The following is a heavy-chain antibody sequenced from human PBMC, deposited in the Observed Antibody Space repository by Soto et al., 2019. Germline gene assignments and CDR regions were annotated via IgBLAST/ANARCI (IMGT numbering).Heavy chain of an antibody. CDR2: MAYDGNRE. D-gene: IGHD1-26*01. J-gene: IGHJ4*02. CDR1: GFTFSMYV. Sequence: QVQLVGSGGGVVQPGRSLRLSCAASGFTFSMYVMHWVRQAPGKGLEWVAVMAYDGNREYYGDSVNGRFFVSRDNSKNTLYLQMNSLRPEDTAVYYCARVGGSFYGSWDSWGQGALVTVSS. V-gene: IGHV3-30-3*01. CDR3: ARVGGSFYGSWDS.